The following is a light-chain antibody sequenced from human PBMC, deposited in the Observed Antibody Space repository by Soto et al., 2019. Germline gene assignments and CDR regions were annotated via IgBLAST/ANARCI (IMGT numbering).Light chain of an antibody. CDR1: QGISNY. CDR3: QKYNSAPRT. Sequence: DIQMTHSPSSLSASVIYRVTISCRASQGISNYLAWYQQKPGKVPKLLIYAASTLQSGVPSRFSGSGSGTDFTLTISSLQPEDVATYYCQKYNSAPRTFGQGTKVDIK. J-gene: IGKJ1*01. V-gene: IGKV1-27*01. CDR2: AAS.